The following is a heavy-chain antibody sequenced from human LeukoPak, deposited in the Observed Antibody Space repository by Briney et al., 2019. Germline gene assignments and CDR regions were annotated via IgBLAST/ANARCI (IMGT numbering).Heavy chain of an antibody. CDR3: TKGGSYAPLDY. CDR2: ISDSGGST. J-gene: IGHJ4*02. CDR1: GFTFSSSA. V-gene: IGHV3-23*01. Sequence: GGSLRLSCAASGFTFSSSAMTWVRQAPGKGLEWVSAISDSGGSTIYTDSVRGRFTISRDNSKNTLYLQMNTLRAEDTAVYYCTKGGSYAPLDYWGQGNLVTVSS. D-gene: IGHD1-26*01.